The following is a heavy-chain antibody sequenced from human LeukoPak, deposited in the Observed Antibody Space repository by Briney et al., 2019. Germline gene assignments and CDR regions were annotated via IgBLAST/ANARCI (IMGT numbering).Heavy chain of an antibody. V-gene: IGHV3-48*03. CDR2: ISSSGSTK. Sequence: GGSLRLSCAVSGFTSGFTFSDYETNWVRQAPGKGLEWVSYISSSGSTKYYADSVKGRFTISRDNAKNSLYLQMNSLGAEDTAVYYCTTITVAAAFDYWGQGTLVTVSS. CDR3: TTITVAAAFDY. CDR1: GFTSGFTFSDYE. J-gene: IGHJ4*02. D-gene: IGHD6-19*01.